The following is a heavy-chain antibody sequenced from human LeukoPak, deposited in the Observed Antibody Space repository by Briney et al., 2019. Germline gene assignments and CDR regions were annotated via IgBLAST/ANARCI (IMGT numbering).Heavy chain of an antibody. CDR2: INPNSGGT. D-gene: IGHD2-15*01. V-gene: IGHV1-2*02. Sequence: ASVKVSCKASGYTFTGYYMHWVRQAPGQGLEWMGWINPNSGGTNYAQKFQGRVTMTRDTSISTAYMELSRLRSDDTAVYYCARDCSGGSCYSNYYYYYGMTSGAKGPRSPSP. CDR3: ARDCSGGSCYSNYYYYYGMTS. J-gene: IGHJ6*02. CDR1: GYTFTGYY.